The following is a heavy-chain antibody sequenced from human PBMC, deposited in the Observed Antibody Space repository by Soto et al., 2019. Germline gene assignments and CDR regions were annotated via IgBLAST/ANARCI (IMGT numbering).Heavy chain of an antibody. CDR1: GYTFTSND. CDR2: MNPNSGNS. Sequence: QVQLVQSGAEVKKPGASVKVSCKASGYTFTSNDINWVRQATGQGLERMGWMNPNSGNSGYSQKFQCIVTMTSDTSISTAYMELTSLRSEDTAVYYCAALSCSGGYCYAIDYWGQGTLVTVSS. D-gene: IGHD2-15*01. J-gene: IGHJ4*02. CDR3: AALSCSGGYCYAIDY. V-gene: IGHV1-8*01.